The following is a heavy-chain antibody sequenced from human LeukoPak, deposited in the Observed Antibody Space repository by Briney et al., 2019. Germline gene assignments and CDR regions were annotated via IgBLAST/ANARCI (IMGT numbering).Heavy chain of an antibody. D-gene: IGHD1-1*01. V-gene: IGHV3-48*03. Sequence: TGGSLRLSCTASGFTFSTYEMNWVRQAPGKGLVWVSYISGSGSTIYYADSVKGRFTISRDNAKNSLYLQMSSLRAEDTALYYCAREGGWATTANDYWGQGTLVTVSS. J-gene: IGHJ4*02. CDR1: GFTFSTYE. CDR3: AREGGWATTANDY. CDR2: ISGSGSTI.